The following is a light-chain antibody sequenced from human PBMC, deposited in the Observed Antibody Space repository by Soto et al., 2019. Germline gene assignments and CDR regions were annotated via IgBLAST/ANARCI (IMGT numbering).Light chain of an antibody. CDR1: QSLLHSDGKTY. Sequence: DLVMPQTPLSLSVTPGQPASISCKSSQSLLHSDGKTYLYWYLQKPGQPPQLLINEVSNRFSGGPERLSGGGSGTDFTLGFSRVEAEDVGVYYCKQSIQHPRTFGGGTKVEIK. CDR3: KQSIQHPRT. J-gene: IGKJ4*01. V-gene: IGKV2D-29*01. CDR2: EVS.